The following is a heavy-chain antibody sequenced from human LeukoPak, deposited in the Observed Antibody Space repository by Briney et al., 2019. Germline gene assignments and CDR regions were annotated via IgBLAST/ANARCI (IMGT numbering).Heavy chain of an antibody. J-gene: IGHJ3*01. CDR1: GFTFSGYG. Sequence: GGSLRLSCAASGFTFSGYGMHCVRQAPGKGLEWVAVIWDDGSKKYYADSVKGRFTISRDNSKNTLYLEMNSLRAEDTAVYYYARDYGWPLGAFDVWGQGTMVTVSS. V-gene: IGHV3-33*01. CDR2: IWDDGSKK. CDR3: ARDYGWPLGAFDV. D-gene: IGHD6-19*01.